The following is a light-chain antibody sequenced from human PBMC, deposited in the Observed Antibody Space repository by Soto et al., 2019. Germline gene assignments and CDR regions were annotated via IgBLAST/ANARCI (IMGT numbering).Light chain of an antibody. V-gene: IGKV3-20*01. CDR3: QQYGSSPPT. J-gene: IGKJ5*01. Sequence: EIVLTQSPGTLSLSPGERATLSCRASQSVSSSYLAWYQQKPGQAPRLLIYGASSRATGIPDRFSVSGSGTDFTLTIIRLEPEDFAVYYCQQYGSSPPTFGQGTRLEIK. CDR2: GAS. CDR1: QSVSSSY.